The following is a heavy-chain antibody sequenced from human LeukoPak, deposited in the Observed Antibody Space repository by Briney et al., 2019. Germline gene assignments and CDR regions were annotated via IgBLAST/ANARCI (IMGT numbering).Heavy chain of an antibody. CDR1: GGPISGFY. V-gene: IGHV4-59*08. J-gene: IGHJ6*02. CDR2: IYNRGST. D-gene: IGHD3-10*01. CDR3: ARHDNHGSYSGYYYDMDV. Sequence: SETLSLTCTVSGGPISGFYWSWMRQSPGKGLEWVAYIYNRGSTNSNPSLQSRVTISVDTSKNQFSLRLSSVTAADTAVYYCARHDNHGSYSGYYYDMDVWGQRTTVTVSS.